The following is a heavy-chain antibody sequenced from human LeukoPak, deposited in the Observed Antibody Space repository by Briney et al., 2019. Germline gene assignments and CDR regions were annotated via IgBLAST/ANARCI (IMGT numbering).Heavy chain of an antibody. CDR2: IKQGGSEK. D-gene: IGHD6-6*01. V-gene: IGHV3-7*01. Sequence: GGSLRLSCAASGFTFSSYWMSWVRQAPGKGLEWVADIKQGGSEKYYVDSVKGRFTISRDNAKNSLYLQMNSLRAEDTAVYYCASSRRPPWYYMDVWGKGSTVTVSS. CDR1: GFTFSSYW. J-gene: IGHJ6*03. CDR3: ASSRRPPWYYMDV.